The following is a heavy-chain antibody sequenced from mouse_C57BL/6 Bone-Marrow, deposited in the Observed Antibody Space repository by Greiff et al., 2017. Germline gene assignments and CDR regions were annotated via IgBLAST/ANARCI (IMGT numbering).Heavy chain of an antibody. D-gene: IGHD2-3*01. CDR1: GYTFTDYN. CDR3: ARSPIYDGYYVTFLFAY. V-gene: IGHV1-18*01. Sequence: VQLQQSGPELVKPGASVKIPCKASGYTFTDYNMDWVKQSPGKSLEWIGAINPNNGGTIYNQKFKGKATLTVDKSSSTAYMELRSLTSEDTAVYYCARSPIYDGYYVTFLFAYWGQGTLVTVSA. J-gene: IGHJ3*01. CDR2: INPNNGGT.